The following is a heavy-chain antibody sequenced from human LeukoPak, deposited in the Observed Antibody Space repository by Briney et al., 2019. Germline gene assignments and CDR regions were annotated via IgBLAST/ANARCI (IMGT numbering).Heavy chain of an antibody. CDR1: EFSVGSNY. CDR2: IYSGGST. Sequence: GGSLRLSCAASEFSVGSNYMTWVRQAPGKGLEWVSLIYSGGSTYYADSVKGRFTISRDNSKNTLYLQMNSLRSEDTAVYYCARGVDYGGKGYWGQGTLVTVSS. V-gene: IGHV3-53*05. J-gene: IGHJ4*02. D-gene: IGHD4-23*01. CDR3: ARGVDYGGKGY.